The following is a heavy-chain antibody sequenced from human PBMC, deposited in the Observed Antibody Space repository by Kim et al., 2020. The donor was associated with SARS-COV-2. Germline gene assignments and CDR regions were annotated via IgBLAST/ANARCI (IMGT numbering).Heavy chain of an antibody. CDR3: ARGGRPPGYCSSTSCYLAADFDY. Sequence: ASVKVSCKASGYTFTSYGISWVRQAPGQGLEWMGWISAYNGNTNYAQKLQGRVTMTTDTSTSTAYMELRSLRSDDTAVYYCARGGRPPGYCSSTSCYLAADFDYWGQGTLVTVSS. J-gene: IGHJ4*02. CDR1: GYTFTSYG. D-gene: IGHD2-2*01. CDR2: ISAYNGNT. V-gene: IGHV1-18*04.